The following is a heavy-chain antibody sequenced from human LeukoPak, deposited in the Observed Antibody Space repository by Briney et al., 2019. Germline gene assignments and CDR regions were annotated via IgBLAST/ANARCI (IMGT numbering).Heavy chain of an antibody. J-gene: IGHJ4*02. CDR1: GYTFTGYY. D-gene: IGHD3-9*01. CDR2: INPNSGGT. CDR3: ARSPDILTGENFDY. Sequence: ASVKVSCKASGYTFTGYYMHWVRQAPGQGLEWMGWINPNSGGTNDAQKFQDRVTMTRDTSISTAYMELSRLRFDDTAVYYCARSPDILTGENFDYWGQGTLVTVSS. V-gene: IGHV1-2*02.